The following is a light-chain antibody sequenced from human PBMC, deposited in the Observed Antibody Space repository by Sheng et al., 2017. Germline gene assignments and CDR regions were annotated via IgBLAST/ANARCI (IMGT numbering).Light chain of an antibody. V-gene: IGKV1-16*01. CDR2: ASS. J-gene: IGKJ2*03. CDR3: QESQSFPYG. Sequence: DIQMTQSPSSLSASVGDRVTITCRASQSINSYLAWFQQKPGQAPKSLIFASSHLQSGVPSRFSGSGSGTDFTLTISSLLPEDFATYYCQESQSFPYGFGQGTKLEIK. CDR1: QSINSY.